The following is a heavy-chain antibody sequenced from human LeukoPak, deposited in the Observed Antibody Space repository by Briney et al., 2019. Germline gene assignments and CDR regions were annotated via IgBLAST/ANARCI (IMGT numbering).Heavy chain of an antibody. CDR2: ISGSGGST. J-gene: IGHJ3*02. V-gene: IGHV3-23*01. CDR3: ARDTAMITSYAFDI. CDR1: GFTFSSFA. D-gene: IGHD5-18*01. Sequence: GGSLRLSCAASGFTFSSFAMSWVRQAPGKGPEWVSAISGSGGSTDYADSVKGRFTISRDNFKNTLYLQMNSLRAGDTAVYYCARDTAMITSYAFDIWGQGTMVTVSS.